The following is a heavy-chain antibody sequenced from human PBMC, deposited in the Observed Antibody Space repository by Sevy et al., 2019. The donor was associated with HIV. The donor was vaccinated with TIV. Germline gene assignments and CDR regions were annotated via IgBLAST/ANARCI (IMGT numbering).Heavy chain of an antibody. CDR1: GFTFRRYW. D-gene: IGHD3-22*01. CDR2: IKQDGGEK. CDR3: ARGYYDSSGYLDAFDI. Sequence: GGSLRLSCAASGFTFRRYWMTWVRQAPGKGLEWVANIKQDGGEKYSVTSVKGRFTISRDNAKKSLSLQMNSLRAEDTAVYYCARGYYDSSGYLDAFDIWGQGTMVTVSS. V-gene: IGHV3-7*03. J-gene: IGHJ3*02.